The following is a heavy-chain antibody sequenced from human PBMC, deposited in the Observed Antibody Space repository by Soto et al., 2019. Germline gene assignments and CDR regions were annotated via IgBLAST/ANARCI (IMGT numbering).Heavy chain of an antibody. CDR2: IYWDDDK. CDR3: AHRFDWYYFDY. D-gene: IGHD3-9*01. CDR1: GFSLSTSEVG. Sequence: QITLKASGPTLVKPTQTLTLTCTISGFSLSTSEVGVGWFRQPPGKALEWLALIYWDDDKRYSPSLKTRLTIAKDTSKSQVVLTMTNMDPVDTATYYCAHRFDWYYFDYWGQGTLVTVSS. V-gene: IGHV2-5*02. J-gene: IGHJ4*02.